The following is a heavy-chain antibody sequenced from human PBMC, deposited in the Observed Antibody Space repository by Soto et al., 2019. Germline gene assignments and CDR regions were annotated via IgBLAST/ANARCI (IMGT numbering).Heavy chain of an antibody. Sequence: GGSLRLSCAASGFTFSSYDMHWVRQATGKGLEWVSAIGTAGDTYYPGSVKGRFTISRENAKNSLYLQMNSLRAEDTAVYYCARGTAAGDYWLDPWGQGTLVTVSS. CDR3: ARGTAAGDYWLDP. V-gene: IGHV3-13*01. D-gene: IGHD3-16*01. J-gene: IGHJ5*02. CDR2: IGTAGDT. CDR1: GFTFSSYD.